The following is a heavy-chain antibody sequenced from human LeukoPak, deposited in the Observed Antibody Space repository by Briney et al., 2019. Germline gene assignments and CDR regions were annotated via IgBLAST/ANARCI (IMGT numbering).Heavy chain of an antibody. D-gene: IGHD3-3*01. CDR2: INPNSGGT. V-gene: IGHV1-2*02. CDR3: ARQDLEWFIWFDP. J-gene: IGHJ5*02. Sequence: ASVKVSCKASGYTFTGYYMHWVRQAPGQGLEWMGWINPNSGGTNYAQKFQGRVTMTRYTSISTAYMELSRLRSDDTAVYYCARQDLEWFIWFDPWGQGTLVTVSS. CDR1: GYTFTGYY.